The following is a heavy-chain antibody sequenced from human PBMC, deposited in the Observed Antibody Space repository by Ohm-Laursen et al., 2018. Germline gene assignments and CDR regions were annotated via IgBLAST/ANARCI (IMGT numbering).Heavy chain of an antibody. Sequence: SLRLSCTATGFTFSSYAMSWVRQAPGKGLEWVSSISGNAVRTYDADSVKGRFSISRDNSKNTLDLQTNSLRAEDTAVYYCAKGPFIAVAGSNYFFDYWGQGTLVTVSS. CDR2: ISGNAVRT. CDR1: GFTFSSYA. J-gene: IGHJ4*02. D-gene: IGHD6-19*01. CDR3: AKGPFIAVAGSNYFFDY. V-gene: IGHV3-23*01.